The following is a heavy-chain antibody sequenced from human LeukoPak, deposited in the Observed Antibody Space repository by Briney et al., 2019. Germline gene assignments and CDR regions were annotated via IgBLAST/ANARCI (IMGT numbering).Heavy chain of an antibody. V-gene: IGHV4-59*08. CDR2: IYYSGST. CDR1: GGSISSYY. J-gene: IGHJ6*02. D-gene: IGHD2-15*01. CDR3: ARHPSRDNYGMDV. Sequence: SETLSLTCTVSGGSISSYYWSWIRQPPGKGLEWMGYIYYSGSTNYNPSLKSRVTISVDTSKNQFSLKLSSVTAADTAVYYCARHPSRDNYGMDVWGQGTTVTVSS.